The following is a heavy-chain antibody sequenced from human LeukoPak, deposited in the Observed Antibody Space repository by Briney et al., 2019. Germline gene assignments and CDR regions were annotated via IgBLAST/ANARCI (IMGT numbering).Heavy chain of an antibody. CDR1: AGSLSVYY. Sequence: SETLSLTCALDAGSLSVYYWRWVRHPPGGGLGWNGAMNHRGSNNYNPSLKRRLTISVDTSKNHFSLKLSSVTAADTAVYYCARAWGGSGKFDYWGQGTLVTVSS. CDR3: ARAWGGSGKFDY. V-gene: IGHV4-34*01. D-gene: IGHD3-16*01. J-gene: IGHJ4*02. CDR2: MNHRGSN.